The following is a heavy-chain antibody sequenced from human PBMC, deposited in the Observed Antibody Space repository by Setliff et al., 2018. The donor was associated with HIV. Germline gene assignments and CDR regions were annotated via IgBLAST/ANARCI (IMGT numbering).Heavy chain of an antibody. CDR3: ARDHCSSSGCYEYSYYGMDV. CDR2: INPNSGGT. Sequence: ASVKVSCKTFGYYFNIDYMHWVRQAPGQGLEWMGWINPNSGGTTYAQKFQGRVTMTRDTSISTAYMEVSRLGSDDTAVYYCARDHCSSSGCYEYSYYGMDVWGQGTTVTVSS. D-gene: IGHD2-2*01. J-gene: IGHJ6*02. V-gene: IGHV1-2*02. CDR1: GYYFNIDY.